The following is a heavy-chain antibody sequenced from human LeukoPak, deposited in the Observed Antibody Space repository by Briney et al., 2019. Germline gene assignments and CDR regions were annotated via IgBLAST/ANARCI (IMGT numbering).Heavy chain of an antibody. CDR1: GFTFSTFA. J-gene: IGHJ6*04. Sequence: GRSLRLSCAASGFTFSTFAMIWVRQPPGKGLEWVSYISSSGSTIYYADSVKGRFTISRDNAKNSLYLQMNSLRAEDTAVYYCAELGITMIGGVWGKGTTVTISS. D-gene: IGHD3-10*02. CDR2: ISSSGSTI. V-gene: IGHV3-48*03. CDR3: AELGITMIGGV.